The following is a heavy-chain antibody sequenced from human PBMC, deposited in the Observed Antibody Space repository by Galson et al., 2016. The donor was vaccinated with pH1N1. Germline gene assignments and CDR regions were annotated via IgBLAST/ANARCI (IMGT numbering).Heavy chain of an antibody. J-gene: IGHJ6*02. CDR1: GFSFGTYA. Sequence: SLRLSCAASGFSFGTYAMHWVRQAPGKGLEWVAFISYNGHDQSYAESLRGRFTISRDNSKNALYLQMNSLRTEDTAVFYCAREDWSYGDTYYNGMDVWGQGTTVIVSS. V-gene: IGHV3-30-3*01. CDR2: ISYNGHDQ. CDR3: AREDWSYGDTYYNGMDV. D-gene: IGHD4-17*01.